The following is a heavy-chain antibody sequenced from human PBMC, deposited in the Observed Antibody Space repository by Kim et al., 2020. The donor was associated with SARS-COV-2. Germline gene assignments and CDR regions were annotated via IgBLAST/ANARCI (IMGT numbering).Heavy chain of an antibody. V-gene: IGHV3-9*01. CDR2: ISWNSGSI. D-gene: IGHD3-10*01. CDR3: AKDGGSGIDYYYYGMDV. Sequence: GGSLRLSCAASGFTFDDYAMHWVRQAPGKGLEWVSGISWNSGSIGYADSVKGRFTISRDNAKNSLYLQMNSLRAEDTALYYCAKDGGSGIDYYYYGMDVWGQRTTVTVSS. CDR1: GFTFDDYA. J-gene: IGHJ6*02.